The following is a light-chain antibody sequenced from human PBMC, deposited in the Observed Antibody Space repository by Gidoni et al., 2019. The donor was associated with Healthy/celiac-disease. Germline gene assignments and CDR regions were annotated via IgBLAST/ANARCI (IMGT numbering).Light chain of an antibody. CDR1: QSVSSSY. Sequence: ETVLTQSPGTLSLSPGERATPSCRASQSVSSSYLAWYQQKPGQAPRLLIYGASSRATGIPDRFSGSGSGTDFTLTISRLEPEDFAVYYCQQYGSSPYTFGQGTKLEIK. J-gene: IGKJ2*01. V-gene: IGKV3-20*01. CDR3: QQYGSSPYT. CDR2: GAS.